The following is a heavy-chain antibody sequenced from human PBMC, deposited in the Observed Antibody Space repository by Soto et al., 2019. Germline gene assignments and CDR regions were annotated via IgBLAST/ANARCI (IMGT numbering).Heavy chain of an antibody. V-gene: IGHV4-30-4*01. J-gene: IGHJ6*02. CDR3: ARGGHDYGGNYGMDV. Sequence: QVQLQESGPGLVKPSQTLSLTYTVSGGSISSGDYYWSWIRQPPGKGLEWIGYIYYSGSTYYNPSLKSRVTISVDTSKNQFSLKLSSVTAADTAVYYCARGGHDYGGNYGMDVWGQGTTVTVSS. CDR2: IYYSGST. CDR1: GGSISSGDYY. D-gene: IGHD4-17*01.